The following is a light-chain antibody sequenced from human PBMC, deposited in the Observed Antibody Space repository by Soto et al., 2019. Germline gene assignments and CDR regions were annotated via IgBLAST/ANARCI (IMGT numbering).Light chain of an antibody. CDR3: QQSYSTPWT. J-gene: IGKJ1*01. V-gene: IGKV1-39*01. Sequence: DIQMTQSPSSLSASVGVRVTITCRASQSISSYLNWYQQKPGKAPKLLIYAASSLQSGVPSRFSGSGSGTDFTLTISSLQPEDFATYYCQQSYSTPWTFGQGTKVAIK. CDR2: AAS. CDR1: QSISSY.